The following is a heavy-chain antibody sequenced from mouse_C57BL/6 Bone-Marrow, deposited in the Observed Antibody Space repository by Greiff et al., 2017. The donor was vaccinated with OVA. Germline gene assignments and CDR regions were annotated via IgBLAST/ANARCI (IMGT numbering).Heavy chain of an antibody. CDR3: ARSGRCFDY. Sequence: EVQLQQSGPVLVKPGASVKMSCKASGYTFTDYYMNWVKQSHGKSLEWIGVINPYNGGTSYNQKFKGKATLTVDKSSSTAYMGLNSLTSEDSAVYYSARSGRCFDYWGQGTTLTVSS. V-gene: IGHV1-19*01. CDR2: INPYNGGT. D-gene: IGHD3-1*01. J-gene: IGHJ2*01. CDR1: GYTFTDYY.